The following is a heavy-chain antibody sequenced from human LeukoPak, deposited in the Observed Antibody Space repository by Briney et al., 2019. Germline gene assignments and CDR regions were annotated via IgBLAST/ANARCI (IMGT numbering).Heavy chain of an antibody. CDR2: IYNRGTT. CDR1: GGSTNSHF. J-gene: IGHJ4*02. Sequence: PETLSLTCTVSGGSTNSHFWSWMRQPPGKGLEWIGNIYNRGTTNYNPSLNSRVTMSVDTSKNQLSLQLTSVTAADTALYYCTKATKWQAFDSWGRGTLVTVSS. D-gene: IGHD5-12*01. CDR3: TKATKWQAFDS. V-gene: IGHV4-59*11.